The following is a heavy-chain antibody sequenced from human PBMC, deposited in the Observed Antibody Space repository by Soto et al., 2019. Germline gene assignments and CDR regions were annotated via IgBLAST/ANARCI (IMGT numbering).Heavy chain of an antibody. CDR1: GLTFSRID. CDR3: GQLVAH. V-gene: IGHV3-23*01. CDR2: ITTSGDT. Sequence: PGGSLRLSCAASGLTFSRIDMSWVRQAPGKGLEWVSSITTSGDTYYADSVKGRLTISRDNSKDTVYLQMNSLRAEDMAVYYCGQLVAHWGKGTLVTVPS. J-gene: IGHJ1*01. D-gene: IGHD5-12*01.